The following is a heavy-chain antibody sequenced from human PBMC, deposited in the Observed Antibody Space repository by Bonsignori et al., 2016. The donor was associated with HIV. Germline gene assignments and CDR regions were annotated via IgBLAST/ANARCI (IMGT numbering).Heavy chain of an antibody. D-gene: IGHD6-6*01. V-gene: IGHV5-51*03. CDR3: ARLSSSAFNY. J-gene: IGHJ4*02. CDR1: GYIFTTYW. CDR2: IYPDDSDT. Sequence: EVQLVQSGAEVKKPGESLKISCKASGYIFTTYWIGWVRQMPGKGLEWMGSIYPDDSDTTYNPSFQGQVTISADKSINTAYLDVDVRLKASDTAMYYCARLSSSAFNYWGRGSLVTVSS.